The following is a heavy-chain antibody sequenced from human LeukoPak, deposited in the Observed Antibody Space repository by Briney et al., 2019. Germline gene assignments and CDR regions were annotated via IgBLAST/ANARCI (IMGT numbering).Heavy chain of an antibody. CDR2: ITYDGSNK. D-gene: IGHD4-17*01. J-gene: IGHJ4*02. V-gene: IGHV3-30*04. Sequence: GGSLRLSCAASGFTFCSYAMHWVRPAPGQGLEWVAVITYDGSNKYYAGCVKGRFTISRDNSKNTLYLQMNSLRAEDTGVYYCARASTVTKSFDYWGQGTLVTVSS. CDR3: ARASTVTKSFDY. CDR1: GFTFCSYA.